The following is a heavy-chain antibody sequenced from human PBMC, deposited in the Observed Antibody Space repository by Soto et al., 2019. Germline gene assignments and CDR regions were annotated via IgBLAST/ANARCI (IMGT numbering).Heavy chain of an antibody. CDR2: IYPGDSDT. Sequence: GESLKISCKGSGYSFTSYWIGWVRQMPGKGLEWMGIIYPGDSDTRYSPSFQGQVTISADKSISTAYLQWSSLKASDTAMYYCAIVGYAEGRNRWLFPQIYSSYGMDVWGQGTTVT. CDR1: GYSFTSYW. J-gene: IGHJ6*01. D-gene: IGHD5-18*01. V-gene: IGHV5-51*01. CDR3: AIVGYAEGRNRWLFPQIYSSYGMDV.